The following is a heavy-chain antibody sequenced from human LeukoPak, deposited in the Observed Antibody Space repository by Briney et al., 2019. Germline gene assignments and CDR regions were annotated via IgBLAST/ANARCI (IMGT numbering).Heavy chain of an antibody. CDR1: GFTFDDYA. Sequence: GGSLSLSCAASGFTFDDYAMHWVRQAPGKGLEWASGISWNSGSIGYADSVKGRFTISRDNAKNSLYLQMNSLRAEDTALYYCARGPRGRVGFLEWLFGFDYWGQGTLVTVSS. J-gene: IGHJ4*02. D-gene: IGHD3-3*01. CDR3: ARGPRGRVGFLEWLFGFDY. V-gene: IGHV3-9*01. CDR2: ISWNSGSI.